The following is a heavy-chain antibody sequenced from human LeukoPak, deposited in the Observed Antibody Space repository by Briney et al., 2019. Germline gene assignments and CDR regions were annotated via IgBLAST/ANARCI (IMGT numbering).Heavy chain of an antibody. J-gene: IGHJ4*02. CDR1: GFTFSSYG. V-gene: IGHV3-30*03. D-gene: IGHD7-27*01. CDR3: ARDKWGGLDY. Sequence: GGSLRLPCAASGFTFSSYGMHWVRQAPGKGLEWVAVTSYDGSSKYYADSVKGRFTISRDNSKNTLYLQMNSLRAEDTAVYYCARDKWGGLDYWGQGTLVTVSS. CDR2: TSYDGSSK.